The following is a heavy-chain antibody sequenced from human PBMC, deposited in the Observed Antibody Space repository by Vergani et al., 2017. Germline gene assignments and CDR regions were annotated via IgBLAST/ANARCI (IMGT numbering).Heavy chain of an antibody. CDR2: ISYDGSNK. J-gene: IGHJ4*02. Sequence: QVQLVESGGGVVQPGRSLRLSCAASGFTFSRYGMHWVRQAPGKGLEWVAVISYDGSNKYYADSVKGRFTISRDNSKNTLYLQMNSLRAEDTAVYYCASFDYWGQGTLVTVSS. CDR1: GFTFSRYG. CDR3: ASFDY. V-gene: IGHV3-30*03.